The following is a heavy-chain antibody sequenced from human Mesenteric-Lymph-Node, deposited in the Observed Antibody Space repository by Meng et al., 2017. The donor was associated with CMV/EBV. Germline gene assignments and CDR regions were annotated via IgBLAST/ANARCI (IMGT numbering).Heavy chain of an antibody. V-gene: IGHV3-7*01. J-gene: IGHJ4*02. CDR1: GFTFSSYW. D-gene: IGHD5-12*01. CDR2: IKQDGSET. Sequence: GGSLRLSCAASGFTFSSYWMSWVRQAPGKGLEWVANIKQDGSETYYVDSVKGRFTISRDNSKNSLSLQMSTLRIEDTAVYYCARGRYSGYDWHFDYWGQGALVTVSS. CDR3: ARGRYSGYDWHFDY.